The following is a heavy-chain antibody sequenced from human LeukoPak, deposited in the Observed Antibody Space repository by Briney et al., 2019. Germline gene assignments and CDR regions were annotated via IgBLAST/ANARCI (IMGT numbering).Heavy chain of an antibody. D-gene: IGHD4-17*01. J-gene: IGHJ4*02. CDR3: ARMTTGHDY. CDR2: VNHSGYT. V-gene: IGHV4-34*01. Sequence: SETLSLTCGVSGTSFTSYYWSWIRQTPGKGLEWIGEVNHSGYTNMNPSLKSRVTISVDTSKNQFSLMMTSVTAADTAVYFCARMTTGHDYWGQGTLVTVSS. CDR1: GTSFTSYY.